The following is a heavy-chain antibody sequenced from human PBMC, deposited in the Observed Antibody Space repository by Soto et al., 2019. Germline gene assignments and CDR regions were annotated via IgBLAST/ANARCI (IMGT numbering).Heavy chain of an antibody. Sequence: QVQLQESGPGLVKTSETLSLTCTVSGGSISSYYWSWIGQPQGKELEWLGYMYYSGSTNYNPSLKSRVTISVDTSKNQCSLKLSSVTAADTAVYYGAREEGSGWYGGSDNWFDPWGQGTLVTVSS. D-gene: IGHD6-19*01. CDR1: GGSISSYY. CDR3: AREEGSGWYGGSDNWFDP. CDR2: MYYSGST. V-gene: IGHV4-59*01. J-gene: IGHJ5*02.